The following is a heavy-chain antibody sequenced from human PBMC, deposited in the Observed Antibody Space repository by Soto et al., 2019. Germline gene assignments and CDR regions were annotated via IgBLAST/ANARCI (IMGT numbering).Heavy chain of an antibody. CDR1: GFSLSTAGVG. V-gene: IGHV2-5*02. CDR2: IYWDDDK. Sequence: HITLKESGPSLVQPTQTLTLTCTNSGFSLSTAGVGVVCVRLPPLKALEWVALIYWDDDKHDNPALRRRLTVTNDTPNIQVFLSLPNVDPLEAFTYFCAYVGGLEQWLYRIDHRGQGALVTGSS. J-gene: IGHJ1*01. D-gene: IGHD6-19*01. CDR3: AYVGGLEQWLYRIDH.